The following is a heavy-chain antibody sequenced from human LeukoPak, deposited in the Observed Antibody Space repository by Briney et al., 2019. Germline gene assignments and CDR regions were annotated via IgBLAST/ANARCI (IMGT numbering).Heavy chain of an antibody. D-gene: IGHD5-24*01. CDR2: MSKTGHRI. CDR3: ARSREGYFSSGYYYFYMDV. V-gene: IGHV3-11*04. J-gene: IGHJ6*03. CDR1: QFTFSDFY. Sequence: PGGSLRLSCAASQFTFSDFYMTWIRQLPGRGLEWVSYMSKTGHRIFYADSVQGRFTISRDNAENSLFLQMDNLRVEDTAVYYCARSREGYFSSGYYYFYMDVWGKGTTVTVSS.